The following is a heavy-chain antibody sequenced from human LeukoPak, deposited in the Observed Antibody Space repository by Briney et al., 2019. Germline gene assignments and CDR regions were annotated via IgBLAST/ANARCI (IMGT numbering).Heavy chain of an antibody. CDR3: ARQMTCYDSSGYLYYFDY. CDR1: GGSISSYY. D-gene: IGHD3-22*01. CDR2: IYYSGST. J-gene: IGHJ4*02. Sequence: SETLSLTCTVSGGSISSYYWSWIRQPPGKGLEWIGYIYYSGSTNYNPSLKSRVTISVDTPKNQFSLKLSSVTAADTAVYYCARQMTCYDSSGYLYYFDYWGQGTLVTVSS. V-gene: IGHV4-59*08.